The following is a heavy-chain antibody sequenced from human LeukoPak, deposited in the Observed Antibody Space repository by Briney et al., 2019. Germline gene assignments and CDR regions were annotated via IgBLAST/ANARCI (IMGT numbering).Heavy chain of an antibody. Sequence: GRSLRLSCAASGFTFSSYGMHWVRQAPGKGLEWVAVISYDGSNKYYADPVKGRFTISRDNSKNTLYLQMNSLRAEDTAVYYCAKHYYGSGSYYREETDYWGQGTLVTVSS. CDR3: AKHYYGSGSYYREETDY. V-gene: IGHV3-30*18. CDR2: ISYDGSNK. J-gene: IGHJ4*02. CDR1: GFTFSSYG. D-gene: IGHD3-10*01.